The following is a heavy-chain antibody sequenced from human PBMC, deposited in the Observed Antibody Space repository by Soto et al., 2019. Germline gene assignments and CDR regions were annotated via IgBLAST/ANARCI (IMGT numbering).Heavy chain of an antibody. CDR2: IKQDGSEK. J-gene: IGHJ3*02. Sequence: GGSLRLSCAASGFTFSSYWMIWVRQAPGKGLEWVANIKQDGSEKYYVDSVKGRFTISRDNAKNSLYLQMNSLRAEDTAVYYCARCGWYQLSAFDIWGQGTMVTVSS. D-gene: IGHD6-19*01. CDR1: GFTFSSYW. CDR3: ARCGWYQLSAFDI. V-gene: IGHV3-7*01.